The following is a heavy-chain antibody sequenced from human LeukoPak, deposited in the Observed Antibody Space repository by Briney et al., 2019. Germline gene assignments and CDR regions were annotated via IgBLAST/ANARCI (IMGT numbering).Heavy chain of an antibody. D-gene: IGHD6-6*01. CDR1: GFTFSTYG. J-gene: IGHJ4*02. V-gene: IGHV3-23*01. CDR2: NSGGSS. Sequence: PGGSLRLSCAASGFTFSTYGVYWVRQAPGKGLEWVSSNSGGSSYYADSVKGRFTISRDNSKNTLYLQMNSLRAEDTAVYYCAKDPAEYSSSLTHWGQGTLVTVSS. CDR3: AKDPAEYSSSLTH.